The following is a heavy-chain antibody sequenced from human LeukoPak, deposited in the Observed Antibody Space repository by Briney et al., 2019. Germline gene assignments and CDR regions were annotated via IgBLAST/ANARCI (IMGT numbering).Heavy chain of an antibody. CDR3: AKDGKFYDSSGYFLYFQY. Sequence: GGSLRLSCAASGFTFSSYAMSWVRQAPGKGLEWVSGISSSGGSTYYADSVKGRLTISRDTSQNTLYLQMNSLRAEDTAVYYCAKDGKFYDSSGYFLYFQYWGQGALVTVSS. D-gene: IGHD3-22*01. V-gene: IGHV3-23*01. CDR2: ISSSGGST. J-gene: IGHJ1*01. CDR1: GFTFSSYA.